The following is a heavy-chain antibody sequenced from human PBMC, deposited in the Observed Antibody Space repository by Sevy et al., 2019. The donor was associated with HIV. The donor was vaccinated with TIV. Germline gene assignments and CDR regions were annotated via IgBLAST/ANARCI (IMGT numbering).Heavy chain of an antibody. CDR3: ARDGGTVTTPGYFDY. D-gene: IGHD4-17*01. CDR1: GGSISSGAYS. J-gene: IGHJ4*02. V-gene: IGHV4-30-2*01. Sequence: SETLSLTCTVAGGSISSGAYSWNWIRQPPGKGLEWIGYIFHTGNTYYNPSLKSRVTISVDRSKNHFSQKMTSVTAADTALYYCARDGGTVTTPGYFDYWGQGTLVTVSS. CDR2: IFHTGNT.